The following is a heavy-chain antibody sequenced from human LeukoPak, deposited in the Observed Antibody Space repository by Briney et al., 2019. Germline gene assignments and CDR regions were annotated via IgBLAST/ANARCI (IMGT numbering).Heavy chain of an antibody. V-gene: IGHV4-61*02. J-gene: IGHJ3*02. CDR3: ARDNSFGLVPGIDAFDI. CDR2: IYTSGST. CDR1: GGSISSGSYY. D-gene: IGHD6-6*01. Sequence: SETLSLTCTVSGGSISSGSYYWSWIRQPAGKGLEWIGRIYTSGSTNYNPSLKSRVTISVDTSKNQFSLKLSSVTAADTAVYYCARDNSFGLVPGIDAFDIWGQGTMVTVSS.